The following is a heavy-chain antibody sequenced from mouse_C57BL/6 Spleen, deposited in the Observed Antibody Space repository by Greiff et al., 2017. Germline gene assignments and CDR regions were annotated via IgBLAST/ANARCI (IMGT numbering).Heavy chain of an antibody. CDR2: ISYDGSN. D-gene: IGHD2-1*01. CDR1: GYSITSGYY. V-gene: IGHV3-6*01. CDR3: ARSEDGTYYYAMDY. Sequence: EVQLQQSGPGLVKPSQSLSLTCSVTGYSITSGYYWNWIRQFPGNKLEWMGYISYDGSNNYNPSLKNRISITRDTSKNQFFLKLNSVTTEDTATYYCARSEDGTYYYAMDYWGQGTSVTVSS. J-gene: IGHJ4*01.